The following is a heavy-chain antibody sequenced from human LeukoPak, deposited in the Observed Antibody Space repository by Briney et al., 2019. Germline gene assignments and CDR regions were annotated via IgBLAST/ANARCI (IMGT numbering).Heavy chain of an antibody. CDR1: GFTFSSYW. CDR2: IKQDGSEK. D-gene: IGHD3-22*01. Sequence: GGSLRLSCAASGFTFSSYWMSWVRQAPGKGLEWVANIKQDGSEKYYVDSVKGRFTISRDNAKNSLYLQMNSLRAEDTAVYYCVRDDDRPDNGLDYWGQGILVTVSS. CDR3: VRDDDRPDNGLDY. V-gene: IGHV3-7*01. J-gene: IGHJ4*02.